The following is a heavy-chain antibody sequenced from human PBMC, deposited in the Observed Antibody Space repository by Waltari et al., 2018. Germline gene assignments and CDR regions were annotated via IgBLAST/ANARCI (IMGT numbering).Heavy chain of an antibody. V-gene: IGHV1-69*04. CDR2: IIPILGIA. Sequence: QVQLVQSGAEGKKPGSSVTVSCKASGGTVSSHATSWVRRAPEQGLEWMGGIIPILGIANYAQKFQGRVTITADESTSTAYMELSSLRSEDTAVYYCARDGDIVATTHRAMDYWGQGTLVTVSS. CDR1: GGTVSSHA. CDR3: ARDGDIVATTHRAMDY. D-gene: IGHD5-12*01. J-gene: IGHJ4*02.